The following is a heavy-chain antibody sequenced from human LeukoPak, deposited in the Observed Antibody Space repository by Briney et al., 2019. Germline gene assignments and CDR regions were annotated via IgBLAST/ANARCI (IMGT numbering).Heavy chain of an antibody. CDR3: AREEIEGYCSGGSCYGNNWFDP. D-gene: IGHD2-15*01. V-gene: IGHV5-51*01. Sequence: GESLKISCKGSGYSFTSYWIGRVRQMPGKGLEWMGIIYPGDSDTRYSPSFQGQVTISADKSISTAYLQWSSLKASDTAMYYCAREEIEGYCSGGSCYGNNWFDPWGQGNLVTVSS. CDR2: IYPGDSDT. CDR1: GYSFTSYW. J-gene: IGHJ5*02.